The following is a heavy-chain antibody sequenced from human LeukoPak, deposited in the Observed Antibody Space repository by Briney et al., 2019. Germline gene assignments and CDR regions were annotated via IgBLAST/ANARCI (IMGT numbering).Heavy chain of an antibody. V-gene: IGHV3-30*18. CDR1: GFPFSSYG. CDR2: ISYDGSNK. D-gene: IGHD3-3*01. J-gene: IGHJ4*02. Sequence: GGSLRLSCAASGFPFSSYGMHWVRQAPGKGLEWVAVISYDGSNKYYADSVKGRFTISRDNSKNTLYLQMNSLRAEDTAVYYCAKGGQTYYDFWSGYYRDLYFDYWGQGTLVTVSS. CDR3: AKGGQTYYDFWSGYYRDLYFDY.